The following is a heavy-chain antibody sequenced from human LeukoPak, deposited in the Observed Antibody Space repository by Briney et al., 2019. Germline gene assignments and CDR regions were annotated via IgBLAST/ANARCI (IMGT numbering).Heavy chain of an antibody. CDR2: LSFDGSNE. D-gene: IGHD3-16*02. J-gene: IGHJ6*02. CDR3: AREEHDYVWGSYRYYYYYGIDV. V-gene: IGHV3-30*03. Sequence: GGSLRLSYAASGFTFSSYGMHWVRQSPGRGLEWVSFLSFDGSNEFYADSLKGRFTISRDNSKDTLYLQMDSLRAEDTALYYCAREEHDYVWGSYRYYYYYGIDVWGQGTTVTVSS. CDR1: GFTFSSYG.